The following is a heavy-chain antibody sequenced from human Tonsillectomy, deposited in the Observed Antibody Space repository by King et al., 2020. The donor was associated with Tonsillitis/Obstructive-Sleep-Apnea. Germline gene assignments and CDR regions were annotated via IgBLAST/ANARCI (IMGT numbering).Heavy chain of an antibody. J-gene: IGHJ3*02. CDR2: IYYSGST. V-gene: IGHV4-39*01. D-gene: IGHD3-3*01. Sequence: QLQESGPGLVKPSETLSLTCTVSGGSISSSSYYWGWIRQPPGKGLEWIGSIYYSGSTYYNPSLKSRVTISVDTSKNQFSLKLSSVTAADTAVYYCARHRAPTGREWLLYRNCAFDIWGQGTMVTVSS. CDR3: ARHRAPTGREWLLYRNCAFDI. CDR1: GGSISSSSYY.